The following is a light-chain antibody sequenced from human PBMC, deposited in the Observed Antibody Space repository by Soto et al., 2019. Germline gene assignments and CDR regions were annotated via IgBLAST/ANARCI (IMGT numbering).Light chain of an antibody. V-gene: IGLV2-23*01. Sequence: QSVLTQPASVSGSPGQSITISCTGTSSDIGTYNLVSWYQQHPGKAPKFMIYEDNKRPSGVSNRFSGSKSGNTASLTISGLQAEDEADYYCCSYAGSTTLVFGGGTKVTVL. J-gene: IGLJ2*01. CDR1: SSDIGTYNL. CDR3: CSYAGSTTLV. CDR2: EDN.